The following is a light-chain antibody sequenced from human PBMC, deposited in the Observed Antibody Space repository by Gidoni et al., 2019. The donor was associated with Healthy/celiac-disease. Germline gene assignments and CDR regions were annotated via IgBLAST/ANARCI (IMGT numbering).Light chain of an antibody. Sequence: EIVLTQSPATLSLSTGERATLSCRASQSVSSYLAWYQQKPGQAPRLLISDASNRATGIPARFSGSVSGTDFTLTISSLEPEDFAVYYCQQRSNWPPLFGGGTKVEIK. CDR1: QSVSSY. CDR3: QQRSNWPPL. CDR2: DAS. J-gene: IGKJ4*01. V-gene: IGKV3-11*01.